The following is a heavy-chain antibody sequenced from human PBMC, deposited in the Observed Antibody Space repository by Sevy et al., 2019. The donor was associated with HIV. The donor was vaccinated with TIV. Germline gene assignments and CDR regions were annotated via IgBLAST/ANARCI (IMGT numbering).Heavy chain of an antibody. CDR3: ERDGGLEALYGMDV. V-gene: IGHV3-11*01. D-gene: IGHD3-3*01. Sequence: GGSLRLSCAASGFTFSDYYMSWIRQAPGKGLEWVSYISSSGSTIYYADSVKGRFTIARDNAKNSLYLQMNSLRAEDTAVYYWERDGGLEALYGMDVWGQGTTVTVSS. CDR2: ISSSGSTI. J-gene: IGHJ6*02. CDR1: GFTFSDYY.